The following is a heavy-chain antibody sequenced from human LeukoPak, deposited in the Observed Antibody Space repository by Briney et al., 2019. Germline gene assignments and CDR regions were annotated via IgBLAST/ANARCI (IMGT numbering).Heavy chain of an antibody. J-gene: IGHJ4*02. CDR2: VSGSGGST. Sequence: PGGSLRLSCAASGFTFSTYAMSWVRRAPGKGVGGGSVVSGSGGSTYYADSVKGRFTIFRDNSKNTLYLQMSSLRAEDTAAYYCAKETEAAAGPLDYWGQGTLVTVSS. V-gene: IGHV3-23*01. D-gene: IGHD6-13*01. CDR3: AKETEAAAGPLDY. CDR1: GFTFSTYA.